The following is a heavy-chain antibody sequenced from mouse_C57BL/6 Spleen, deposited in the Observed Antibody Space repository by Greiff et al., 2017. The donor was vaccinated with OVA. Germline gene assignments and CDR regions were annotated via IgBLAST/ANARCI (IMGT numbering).Heavy chain of an antibody. V-gene: IGHV1-61*01. CDR1: GYTFTSYW. CDR2: IYPSDSET. Sequence: VQLQQPGAELVRPGSSVKLSCKASGYTFTSYWMDWVKQRPGQGLEWIGNIYPSDSETHYNQKFKDKATLTVDKSSSTAYMQLSSLTSEDSAVYYCARKGGLDYWGQGTTLTVSS. D-gene: IGHD1-1*02. J-gene: IGHJ2*01. CDR3: ARKGGLDY.